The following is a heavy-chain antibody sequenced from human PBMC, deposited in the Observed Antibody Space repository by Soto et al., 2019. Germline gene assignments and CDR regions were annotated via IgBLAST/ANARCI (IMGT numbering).Heavy chain of an antibody. V-gene: IGHV1-18*01. CDR3: ASHPGPTTSENWLDP. Sequence: QVHLVQSGVEVKTPGASVKVSCQASGYTFFTYDISWVRQAPGQGLEWMGWISTYSGDTKYAQKFQGRVTMTTDTATTTAYLELRSLRSDDTAVYYSASHPGPTTSENWLDPWGQGTLVTVSS. D-gene: IGHD5-12*01. J-gene: IGHJ5*02. CDR2: ISTYSGDT. CDR1: GYTFFTYD.